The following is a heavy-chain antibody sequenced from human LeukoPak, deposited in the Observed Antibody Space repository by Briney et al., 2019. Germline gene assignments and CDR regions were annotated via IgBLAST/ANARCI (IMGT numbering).Heavy chain of an antibody. D-gene: IGHD6-13*01. CDR1: GYTFASYD. CDR3: ARGGPYRYSSSWY. V-gene: IGHV1-8*01. CDR2: MNPNSGNT. J-gene: IGHJ4*02. Sequence: ASVKVSCKASGYTFASYDINWVRQATGQGLEWMGRMNPNSGNTGYAQKFQGRVTMTRNTSISTAYMELSSLRSEDTAVYYCARGGPYRYSSSWYWGQGTLVTVSS.